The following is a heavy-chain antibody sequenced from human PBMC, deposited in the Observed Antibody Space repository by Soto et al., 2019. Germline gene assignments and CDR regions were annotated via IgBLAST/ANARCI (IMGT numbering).Heavy chain of an antibody. V-gene: IGHV5-51*01. Sequence: PGESLTISCKGPRYSFTTNWIACVRQMPGKGPEWMGSVHFGRSMTRYGPSFEGQITISADRSISTAHLQWRSLRASDSAMYYCATWRGSSWSDYWGQGTQVTVSS. CDR3: ATWRGSSWSDY. J-gene: IGHJ4*02. D-gene: IGHD6-13*01. CDR1: RYSFTTNW. CDR2: VHFGRSMT.